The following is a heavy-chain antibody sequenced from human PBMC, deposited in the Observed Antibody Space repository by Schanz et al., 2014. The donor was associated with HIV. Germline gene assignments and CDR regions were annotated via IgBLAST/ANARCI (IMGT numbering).Heavy chain of an antibody. Sequence: EVQLLESGGGLVQPGGSLRLSCAASGFTFSSYAMSWLGHSPWTFLSCFSALLRLFGSTYYADSVKGRFTISRDNSKNTLYLQMNSLRAEDTAVYYCAKESLSNDYVWGSYRYDFDYWGQGTLGTVSS. CDR3: AKESLSNDYVWGSYRYDFDY. D-gene: IGHD3-16*02. J-gene: IGHJ4*02. V-gene: IGHV3-23*01. CDR1: GFTFSSYA. CDR2: LLRLFGST.